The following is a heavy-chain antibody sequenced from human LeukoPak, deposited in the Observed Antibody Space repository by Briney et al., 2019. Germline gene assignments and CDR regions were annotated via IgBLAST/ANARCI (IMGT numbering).Heavy chain of an antibody. CDR2: ISNGNT. CDR1: GFTFSQYW. D-gene: IGHD2-21*02. Sequence: GGSLRLSCAASGFTFSQYWMSWVRQPPGKGLEWVSAISNGNTYYADSVRGRFTISRDDSKNMVYLQMNSLRVEDTARYYCVREAGYCASVCLKSNWFDPWGQGTLVTVSS. V-gene: IGHV3-23*01. J-gene: IGHJ5*02. CDR3: VREAGYCASVCLKSNWFDP.